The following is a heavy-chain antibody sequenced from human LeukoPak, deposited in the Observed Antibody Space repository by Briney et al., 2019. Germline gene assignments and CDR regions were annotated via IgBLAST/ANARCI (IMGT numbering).Heavy chain of an antibody. D-gene: IGHD3-10*01. J-gene: IGHJ4*02. CDR1: GGSISSSNYY. CDR2: IYTSEST. CDR3: ARGLWFGDENPPYFDY. V-gene: IGHV4-61*02. Sequence: SQTLSLTCRVSGGSISSSNYYWIWLRQPAGKALEWIGRIYTSESTNYNPSLKSRVTISVDTSRNQFSLKLSSVTAADTAVYYCARGLWFGDENPPYFDYWGQGILVTVSS.